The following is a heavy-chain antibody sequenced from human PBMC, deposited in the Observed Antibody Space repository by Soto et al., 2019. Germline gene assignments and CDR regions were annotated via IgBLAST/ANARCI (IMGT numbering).Heavy chain of an antibody. J-gene: IGHJ4*02. CDR3: AKAMIGNYYDSSGYLDY. Sequence: PGGSLRLSCAASGFTFDDYTMHWVRQAPGKGLEWVSLISWDGGSTYYADSVKGRFTISRDNSKNSLYLQMNSLRTEDTALYYCAKAMIGNYYDSSGYLDYWGQGTLVTVYS. V-gene: IGHV3-43*01. CDR1: GFTFDDYT. D-gene: IGHD3-22*01. CDR2: ISWDGGST.